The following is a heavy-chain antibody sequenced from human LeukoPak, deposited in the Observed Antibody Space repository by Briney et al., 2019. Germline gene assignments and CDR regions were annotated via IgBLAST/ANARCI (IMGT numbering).Heavy chain of an antibody. CDR2: MNPNSGNT. CDR1: GYTFTSYD. CDR3: ARSPTTSNWFDP. D-gene: IGHD1-26*01. V-gene: IGHV1-8*01. Sequence: ASVRVSCKASGYTFTSYDINWVRQATGQGLEWMGWMNPNSGNTGYAQKFLGRVTMTRNTSISTAYMELSSLRSEDTAVYYCARSPTTSNWFDPWGQGTLVTVSS. J-gene: IGHJ5*02.